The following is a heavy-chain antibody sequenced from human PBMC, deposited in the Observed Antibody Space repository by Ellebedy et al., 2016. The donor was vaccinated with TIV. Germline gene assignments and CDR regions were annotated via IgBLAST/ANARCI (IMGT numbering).Heavy chain of an antibody. D-gene: IGHD4/OR15-4a*01. CDR3: ARVTRTNVGEVLYDL. Sequence: GESLKISXAASGFTFSNRWMHWVRQAPGKGLVWVSAINSDGSRTTYADPVKGRFTVSRENGKDSVFLQMNSLTDGDTAVYYCARVTRTNVGEVLYDLWGRGTLVTASS. V-gene: IGHV3-74*01. CDR2: INSDGSRT. CDR1: GFTFSNRW. J-gene: IGHJ2*01.